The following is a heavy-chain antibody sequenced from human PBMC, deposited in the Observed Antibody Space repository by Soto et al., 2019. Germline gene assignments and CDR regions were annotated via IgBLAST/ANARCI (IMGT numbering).Heavy chain of an antibody. CDR3: ARQRRAAGTLDV. D-gene: IGHD6-13*01. V-gene: IGHV4-59*08. J-gene: IGHJ6*02. CDR2: IYYSGST. Sequence: SETLSLTCTVSGGSISSYYWSWIRQPPGKGLEWIGYIYYSGSTNYNPSLKSRVTISVDTSKNQFSLKLSSVTAADTAVYYCARQRRAAGTLDVWGQGTTVTVSS. CDR1: GGSISSYY.